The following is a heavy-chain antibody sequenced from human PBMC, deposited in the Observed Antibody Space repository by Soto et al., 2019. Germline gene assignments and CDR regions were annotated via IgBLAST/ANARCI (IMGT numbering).Heavy chain of an antibody. Sequence: PSETLSLTCTVSGGSISSYYWSWIRQPPGKGLEWIGYIYYSGSTNYNPSLKSRVTISVDTSKNQFSLKLSSVTAADTAVYYCARTRGVLLWFGELKYYYGMDVWGQGTTVTVSS. D-gene: IGHD3-10*01. V-gene: IGHV4-59*12. CDR3: ARTRGVLLWFGELKYYYGMDV. J-gene: IGHJ6*02. CDR2: IYYSGST. CDR1: GGSISSYY.